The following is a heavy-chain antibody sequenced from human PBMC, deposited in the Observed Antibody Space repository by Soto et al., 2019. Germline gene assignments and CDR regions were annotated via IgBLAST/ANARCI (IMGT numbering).Heavy chain of an antibody. D-gene: IGHD2-15*01. CDR2: MHYSGST. J-gene: IGHJ6*02. V-gene: IGHV4-59*06. CDR3: ARNCGGSCSDYYYYGMDV. CDR1: GDSVTSHY. Sequence: SETLSLTCSFSGDSVTSHYLTWIRQSPEKVLEWIGYMHYSGSTYYNPSLKSRVTISVDTSKNQFSLKLSSVTAADTAVYYCARNCGGSCSDYYYYGMDVWGQGTTVTVSS.